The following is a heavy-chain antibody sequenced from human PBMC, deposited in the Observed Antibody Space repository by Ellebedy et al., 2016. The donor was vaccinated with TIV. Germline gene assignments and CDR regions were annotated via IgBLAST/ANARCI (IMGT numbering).Heavy chain of an antibody. CDR1: RGSISNYF. CDR2: FYASGSA. Sequence: MPSETLSLTCSVSRGSISNYFLTWIRQPAGKGLEWIGRFYASGSAIYNPSFTSRVTMSVDTSKNHFSLKLSSVTAADTAIYYCARDDFGSRSYLAFDIWGQGTMVTVSS. V-gene: IGHV4-4*07. D-gene: IGHD3-10*01. CDR3: ARDDFGSRSYLAFDI. J-gene: IGHJ3*02.